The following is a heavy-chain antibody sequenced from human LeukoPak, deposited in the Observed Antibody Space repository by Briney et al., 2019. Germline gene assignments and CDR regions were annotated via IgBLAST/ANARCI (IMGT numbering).Heavy chain of an antibody. V-gene: IGHV4-31*03. D-gene: IGHD6-6*01. CDR2: IYYSGRT. CDR1: GGSISSGGYY. CDR3: ARVAYSSSRSRAFDI. J-gene: IGHJ3*02. Sequence: SETLSLTCTVSGGSISSGGYYWSWICQHPGKGLEWIGYIYYSGRTYYNPSLKSRVTISVDTSTNQFSLNLSSVTAADTPVYYCARVAYSSSRSRAFDIWGQGTMVTVSS.